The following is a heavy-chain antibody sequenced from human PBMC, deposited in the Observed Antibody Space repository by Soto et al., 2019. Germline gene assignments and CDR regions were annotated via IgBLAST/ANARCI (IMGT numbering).Heavy chain of an antibody. V-gene: IGHV3-23*01. CDR3: AKVPHYYGSGSSSYYFDY. CDR2: ISGSGGST. Sequence: GGSLRLSCAASGFTFSSYAMSWVRQAPGKGLEWVSAISGSGGSTYYADSVKGRFTISRDNSKNTLYLQMNSLRAEDTAVYYCAKVPHYYGSGSSSYYFDYWGQGTLVTVSS. D-gene: IGHD3-10*01. CDR1: GFTFSSYA. J-gene: IGHJ4*02.